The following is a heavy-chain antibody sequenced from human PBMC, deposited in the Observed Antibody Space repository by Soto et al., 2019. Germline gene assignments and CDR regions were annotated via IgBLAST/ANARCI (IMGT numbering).Heavy chain of an antibody. CDR3: SKGRWTVGHCSGGSCYDGMDV. Sequence: ASVKVSCKSSGYTFIGFSLHWVRQAPGQGLEWMGWINPKNGDTYYAQKFQGRVTMTRDTSINAVYMELNSLKSDDTAVYYCSKGRWTVGHCSGGSCYDGMDVWGQGTTVTVSS. J-gene: IGHJ6*02. D-gene: IGHD2-15*01. CDR1: GYTFIGFS. V-gene: IGHV1-2*02. CDR2: INPKNGDT.